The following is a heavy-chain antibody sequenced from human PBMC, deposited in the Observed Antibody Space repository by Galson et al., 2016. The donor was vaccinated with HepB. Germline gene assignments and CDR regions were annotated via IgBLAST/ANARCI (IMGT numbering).Heavy chain of an antibody. D-gene: IGHD5-12*01. CDR2: ISSSSTI. Sequence: SLRLSCAVSGFTFSDYYMTWIRQTPGKGLEWLSSISSSSTIYYADSVKGRFTVSRDNAKHLLFLEINSLRVEDAALYYCARVSGEGRGYAFDSWGQGTQVTV. V-gene: IGHV3-69-1*01. J-gene: IGHJ4*02. CDR3: ARVSGEGRGYAFDS. CDR1: GFTFSDYY.